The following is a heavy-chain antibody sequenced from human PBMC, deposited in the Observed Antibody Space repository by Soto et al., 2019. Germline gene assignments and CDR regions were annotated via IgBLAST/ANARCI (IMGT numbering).Heavy chain of an antibody. CDR3: AKEHSSSWASAT. CDR1: GFTFSSYG. V-gene: IGHV3-23*01. J-gene: IGHJ4*02. D-gene: IGHD6-6*01. Sequence: HPGGSLRLSCAASGFTFSSYGMTWVRQAPGKGLEWVSFISGSGGTTKYADLVKGRFTVSRDNSKNTLYLQMSSLGADDTAIYYCAKEHSSSWASATWGQGTLVTVSS. CDR2: ISGSGGTT.